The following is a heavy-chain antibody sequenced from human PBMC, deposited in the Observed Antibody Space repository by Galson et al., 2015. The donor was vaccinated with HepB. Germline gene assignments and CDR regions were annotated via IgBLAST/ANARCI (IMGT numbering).Heavy chain of an antibody. CDR3: ARGIVVVPAASYYYNMDV. J-gene: IGHJ6*02. D-gene: IGHD2-2*01. CDR2: IIPMFGTS. V-gene: IGHV1-69*13. CDR1: GGTFSNSA. Sequence: SVKVSCKASGGTFSNSAINWVRQAPGQGLEWMGGIIPMFGTSNYAQKFQGRVTITADESTSTAYMDLSSLRSEDTAVYYCARGIVVVPAASYYYNMDVWGQGTTVSVSS.